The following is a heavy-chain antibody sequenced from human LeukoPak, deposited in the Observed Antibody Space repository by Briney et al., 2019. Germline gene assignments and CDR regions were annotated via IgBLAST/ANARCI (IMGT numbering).Heavy chain of an antibody. CDR1: GFTFSSYG. V-gene: IGHV3-30*18. D-gene: IGHD3-9*01. CDR3: AKGRTYYDILTGYYGYYGMDV. J-gene: IGHJ6*02. CDR2: ISYDGSNK. Sequence: GGSLGLSCAASGFTFSSYGMHWVRQAPGKGLEWVAVISYDGSNKYYADSVKGRFTISRDNSKNTLYLQMNSLRAEDTAVYYCAKGRTYYDILTGYYGYYGMDVWGQGTTVTVSS.